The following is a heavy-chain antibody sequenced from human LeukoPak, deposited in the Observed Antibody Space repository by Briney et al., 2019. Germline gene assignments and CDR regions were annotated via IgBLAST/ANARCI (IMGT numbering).Heavy chain of an antibody. J-gene: IGHJ6*02. CDR1: GGSFSGYY. V-gene: IGHV4-34*01. D-gene: IGHD3-9*01. CDR3: ARDYDILTGYYKAPSYYYGMDV. CDR2: INHSGST. Sequence: SETLSLTCAVYGGSFSGYYWSWIRQPPGKGLEWIGEINHSGSTNYNPSLKSRVTISVDTSKNQFSLKLSSVTAADTAVYYCARDYDILTGYYKAPSYYYGMDVWGQGTTVTVSS.